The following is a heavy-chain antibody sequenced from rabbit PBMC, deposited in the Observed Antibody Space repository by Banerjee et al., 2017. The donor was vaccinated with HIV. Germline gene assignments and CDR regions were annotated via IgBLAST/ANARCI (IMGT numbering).Heavy chain of an antibody. Sequence: QEQLEESGGGLVKPEGSLTLTCKASGFSFSDRDVMCWVRQAPGKGLEWIACINTATGNPVYATWAKGRFTISTPSSTTVTLQMTSLTAADTATYFCARDLAGAIGWNFGWWGPGTLVTVS. D-gene: IGHD4-1*01. J-gene: IGHJ4*01. V-gene: IGHV1S45*01. CDR1: GFSFSDRDV. CDR2: INTATGNP. CDR3: ARDLAGAIGWNFGW.